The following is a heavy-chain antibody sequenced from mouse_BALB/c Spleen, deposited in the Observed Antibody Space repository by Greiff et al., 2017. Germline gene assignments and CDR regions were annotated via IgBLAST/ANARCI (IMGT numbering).Heavy chain of an antibody. CDR1: GFTFSDYY. CDR2: ISDGGSYT. V-gene: IGHV5-4*02. CDR3: ARDRTGTDWYFDV. Sequence: EVQVVESGGGLVKPGGSLKLSCAASGFTFSDYYMYWVRQTPEKRLEWVATISDGGSYTYYPDSVKGRFTISRDNAKNNLYLQMSSLKSEDTAMYYCARDRTGTDWYFDVWGAGTTVTVSS. J-gene: IGHJ1*01. D-gene: IGHD4-1*01.